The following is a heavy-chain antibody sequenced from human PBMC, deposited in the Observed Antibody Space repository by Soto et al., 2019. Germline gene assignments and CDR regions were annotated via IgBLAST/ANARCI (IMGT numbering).Heavy chain of an antibody. Sequence: PGASLKLSCQGSGYSFTSYWISWVRQMPGKGLEWMGRIDPSDSYTNYSPSFQDHVTISADKSISTAYLQWRSLKASDTALYYCARPPLPGYSIHFNSWGQGTLVTVS. CDR3: ARPPLPGYSIHFNS. V-gene: IGHV5-10-1*01. J-gene: IGHJ4*02. CDR1: GYSFTSYW. D-gene: IGHD2-15*01. CDR2: IDPSDSYT.